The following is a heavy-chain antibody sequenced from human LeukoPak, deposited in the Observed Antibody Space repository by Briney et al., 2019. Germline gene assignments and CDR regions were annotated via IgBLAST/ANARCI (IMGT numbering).Heavy chain of an antibody. V-gene: IGHV3-48*03. D-gene: IGHD6-13*01. CDR2: ISSSGSTI. CDR3: ARVTTAAGDY. Sequence: GGCLRLSCAASGFTFSSYEMNWVRQAPGKGLEWVSYISSSGSTIYYADSVKGRFTISRDNAKNSLYLQMNSLRAEDTAVYYCARVTTAAGDYWGQGTLVTVSS. CDR1: GFTFSSYE. J-gene: IGHJ4*02.